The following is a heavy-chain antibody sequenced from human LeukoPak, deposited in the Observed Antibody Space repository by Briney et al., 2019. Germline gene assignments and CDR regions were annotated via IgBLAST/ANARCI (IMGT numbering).Heavy chain of an antibody. J-gene: IGHJ4*02. CDR1: GLTFSSYW. V-gene: IGHV3-7*01. CDR2: IKQDGSEK. D-gene: IGHD3-10*01. CDR3: ARVYGSGSYGDY. Sequence: GGSLRLSCAASGLTFSSYWMSWVRQAPGKGLEWVANIKQDGSEKYYVDSVKGRFTISRDNAKNSLYLQMNSLRAEDTAVYYCARVYGSGSYGDYRGQGTLVTVSS.